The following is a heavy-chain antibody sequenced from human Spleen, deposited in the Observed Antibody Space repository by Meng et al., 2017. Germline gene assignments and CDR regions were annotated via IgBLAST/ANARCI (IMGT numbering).Heavy chain of an antibody. CDR1: GFTFSNAW. V-gene: IGHV3-15*01. CDR3: ARRKDAFDI. CDR2: IKSKTDGGTT. Sequence: GESLKISCAASGFTFSNAWMSWVRQAPGKGLEWVGRIKSKTDGGTTDYAAPVKGRFTISRDDSKNTLYLQMNSLKTEDTAVYYCARRKDAFDIWGQGTMVTVSS. J-gene: IGHJ3*02.